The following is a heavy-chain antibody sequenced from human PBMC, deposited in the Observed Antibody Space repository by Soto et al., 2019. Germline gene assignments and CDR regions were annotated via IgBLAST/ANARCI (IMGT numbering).Heavy chain of an antibody. Sequence: GGSLRLSCATSGLTFSAHNMNWVRQAPGKGLEWVSYITSGSDTIYYADSMKGRFTISRDNSKDTLYLQINSLRAEDTAVYYCANPIPKTGTTFGFWGQGTLVTVSS. CDR1: GLTFSAHN. CDR2: ITSGSDTI. D-gene: IGHD1-1*01. J-gene: IGHJ4*02. CDR3: ANPIPKTGTTFGF. V-gene: IGHV3-48*01.